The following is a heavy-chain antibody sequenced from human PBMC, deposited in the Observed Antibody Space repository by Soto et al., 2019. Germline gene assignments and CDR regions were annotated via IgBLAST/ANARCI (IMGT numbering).Heavy chain of an antibody. D-gene: IGHD4-17*01. J-gene: IGHJ6*03. CDR3: ARSTVTTNSYYYYYYMDV. Sequence: EVQLVESGGGLVQPGGSLRLSCAASGFTFSSYRMNWVRQAPGKGREWVSYISSSSSTIYYADSVKGRFAISRDNAKNSLSLQMNSLRAEDTAVYYCARSTVTTNSYYYYYYMDVWGKGTTVTVSS. CDR1: GFTFSSYR. V-gene: IGHV3-48*01. CDR2: ISSSSSTI.